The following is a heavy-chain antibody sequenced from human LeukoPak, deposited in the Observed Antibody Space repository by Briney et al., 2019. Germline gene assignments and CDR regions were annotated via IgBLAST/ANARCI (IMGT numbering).Heavy chain of an antibody. J-gene: IGHJ6*03. CDR1: GGSISSGSYY. V-gene: IGHV4-61*01. CDR3: ARSPDYYGSGSYYFYYYYMDV. CDR2: IYYSGST. Sequence: SETLSLTCTVSGGSISSGSYYWSWIRQPPGKGLEWIGYIYYSGSTNYNPSLKSRVTISVDTPKNQFSLKLSSVTAADTAVYYCARSPDYYGSGSYYFYYYYMDVWGKGTTVTVSS. D-gene: IGHD3-10*01.